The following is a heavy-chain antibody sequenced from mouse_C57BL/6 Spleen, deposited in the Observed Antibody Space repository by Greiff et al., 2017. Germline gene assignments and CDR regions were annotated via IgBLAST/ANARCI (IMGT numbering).Heavy chain of an antibody. D-gene: IGHD2-3*01. V-gene: IGHV1-15*01. CDR2: IDPETGGT. CDR3: TTFDGYYPAWFAY. CDR1: GYTFTDYE. J-gene: IGHJ3*01. Sequence: VQLQQSGAELVRPGASVTLSCKASGYTFTDYEMHWVKQTPVHGLEWIGAIDPETGGTAYNQKFKGKAILTADKSSSTAYMELRSLTSEDSAVYYCTTFDGYYPAWFAYWCQGTLVTVSA.